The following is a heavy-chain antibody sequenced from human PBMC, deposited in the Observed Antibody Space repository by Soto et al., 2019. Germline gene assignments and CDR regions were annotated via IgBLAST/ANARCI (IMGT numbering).Heavy chain of an antibody. CDR2: ISYDGSNK. Sequence: GESLKISCAASGFTFSSYAMHWVRQAPGKGLEWVAVISYDGSNKYYADSVKGRFTISRDNSKNTLYLQMNSLRAEDTAVYYCARVGKLWFGEFSDDYWGQGTLVTVSS. J-gene: IGHJ4*02. D-gene: IGHD3-10*01. CDR3: ARVGKLWFGEFSDDY. CDR1: GFTFSSYA. V-gene: IGHV3-30*04.